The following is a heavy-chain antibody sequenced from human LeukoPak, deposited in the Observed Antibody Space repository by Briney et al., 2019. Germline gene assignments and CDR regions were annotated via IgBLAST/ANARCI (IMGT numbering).Heavy chain of an antibody. V-gene: IGHV1-2*02. J-gene: IGHJ5*02. D-gene: IGHD2-2*01. Sequence: ASVKVSCKASGYTFTGYYMHWVRQAPGQGLEWMGWINPNSGGTNYAQKFQGRVTMTWDTSISTAYMELSRLRSDDTAVYYCARAEYCSSTSCYIRGGDWFDPWGQGTLVTVSS. CDR3: ARAEYCSSTSCYIRGGDWFDP. CDR2: INPNSGGT. CDR1: GYTFTGYY.